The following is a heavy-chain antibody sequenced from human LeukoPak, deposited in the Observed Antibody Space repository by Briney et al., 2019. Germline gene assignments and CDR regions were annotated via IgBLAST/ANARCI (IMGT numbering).Heavy chain of an antibody. D-gene: IGHD3-22*01. V-gene: IGHV4-59*01. CDR1: GGSISSYY. J-gene: IGHJ4*02. Sequence: SETLSLTCTVSGGSISSYYWSWIRQPPGKGLEWIGYIYYSGSTNYNPPLKSRVTISVDTSKNQFSLKLSSVTAADTAVYYCARVRPSSGYYFYYFDYWGQGTLVTVSS. CDR3: ARVRPSSGYYFYYFDY. CDR2: IYYSGST.